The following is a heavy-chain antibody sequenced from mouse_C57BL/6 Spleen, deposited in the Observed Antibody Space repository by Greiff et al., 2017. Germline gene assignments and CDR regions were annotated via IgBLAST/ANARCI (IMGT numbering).Heavy chain of an antibody. Sequence: VQLQQSGAELVRPGASVKLSCTASGFNIKDDYMHWVKQRPEQGLEWIGWIDPENGDTEYASKFQGKATITADKSSNTAYLQLSSLTAEDTAVYYCTTGNSHLDYWGQGTTLTVSS. J-gene: IGHJ2*01. V-gene: IGHV14-4*01. CDR3: TTGNSHLDY. CDR1: GFNIKDDY. D-gene: IGHD2-1*01. CDR2: IDPENGDT.